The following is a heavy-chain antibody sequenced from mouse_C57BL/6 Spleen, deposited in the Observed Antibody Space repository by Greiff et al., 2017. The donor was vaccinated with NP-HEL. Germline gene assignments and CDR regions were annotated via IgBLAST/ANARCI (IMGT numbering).Heavy chain of an antibody. CDR1: GYAFSSSW. V-gene: IGHV1-82*01. Sequence: VQLQQSGPELVKPGASVKISCKASGYAFSSSWMNWVKQRPGKGLEWIGRIYPGDGDTNYNGKFKGKATLTADKSSSTAYMQLSSLTSEDSAVYFCARSPYFPFDYWGQGTTLTVSS. CDR3: ARSPYFPFDY. J-gene: IGHJ2*01. CDR2: IYPGDGDT. D-gene: IGHD2-10*01.